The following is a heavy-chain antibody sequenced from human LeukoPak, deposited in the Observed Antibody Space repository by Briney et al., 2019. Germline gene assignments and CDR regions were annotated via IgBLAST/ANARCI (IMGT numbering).Heavy chain of an antibody. CDR2: IYPGDSDT. CDR3: ARHFPHYDSSGLYYLDL. V-gene: IGHV5-51*01. D-gene: IGHD3-22*01. Sequence: GESLKISCKGSGYSFTNYWIGWVRQMPGKGLEWMGIIYPGDSDTRYSPSFQGQVTISADKSITTAYLQWSSLKASDTAMYYCARHFPHYDSSGLYYLDLWGRGTLVTVSS. J-gene: IGHJ2*01. CDR1: GYSFTNYW.